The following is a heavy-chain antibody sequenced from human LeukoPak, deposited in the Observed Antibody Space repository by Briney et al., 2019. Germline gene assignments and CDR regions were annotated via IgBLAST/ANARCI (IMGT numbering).Heavy chain of an antibody. CDR2: IIPIFGTA. CDR1: GGTFSSYA. D-gene: IGHD6-19*01. Sequence: SVKVSCKASGGTFSSYAISWVRQAPGQGLEWMGGIIPIFGTANYAQKFQGRVTITADESTSAAYMELSSLRSEDTAVYFCARDRDRWSSGSYNWFDPWGQGTLVTVSS. J-gene: IGHJ5*02. CDR3: ARDRDRWSSGSYNWFDP. V-gene: IGHV1-69*13.